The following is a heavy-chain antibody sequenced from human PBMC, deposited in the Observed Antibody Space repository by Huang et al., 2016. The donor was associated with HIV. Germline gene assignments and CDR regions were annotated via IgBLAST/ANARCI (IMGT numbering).Heavy chain of an antibody. J-gene: IGHJ4*02. CDR3: ASSIMITFAGVIVTEYYFDY. CDR1: GFTFSSYS. V-gene: IGHV3-48*02. D-gene: IGHD3-16*02. CDR2: SSSSSSTI. Sequence: EVQLVESGGVLVQPGGSLRLSCAASGFTFSSYSMNWVRQAPGKGLEWVSYSSSSSSTIYLADSVKGRCTISRDNARNSLYLQMNSLRDEDTAVYYCASSIMITFAGVIVTEYYFDYWGQGTLVTVSS.